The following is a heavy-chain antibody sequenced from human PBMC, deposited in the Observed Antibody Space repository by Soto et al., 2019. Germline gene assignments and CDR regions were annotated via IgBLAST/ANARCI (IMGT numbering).Heavy chain of an antibody. CDR2: ISSTTNYI. Sequence: GGSLRLSCAASGFTFTRYSMNWVRQAPGKGLEWVSSISSTTNYIYYGDSMEGRFTISRDNAKNSLYLEMNSLRAEDTAVYYCARESEDLTSNFDYWGQGTLVTVSS. CDR1: GFTFTRYS. CDR3: ARESEDLTSNFDY. J-gene: IGHJ4*02. V-gene: IGHV3-21*06.